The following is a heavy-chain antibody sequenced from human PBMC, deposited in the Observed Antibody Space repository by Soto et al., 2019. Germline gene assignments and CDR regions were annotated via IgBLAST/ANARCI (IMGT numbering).Heavy chain of an antibody. V-gene: IGHV3-30-3*01. J-gene: IGHJ4*02. CDR1: GFTFSSYA. D-gene: IGHD1-20*01. CDR3: ARDTAITGTWDY. CDR2: ISYDGSNK. Sequence: QVQLVESGGGVVQPGRSLRLSCAASGFTFSSYAMHWVRQAPGKGLEWVAVISYDGSNKYYADSMKGRFTISRDNSKNTLYLQMNSLRAEDTAVYYCARDTAITGTWDYWGQGTLVTVSS.